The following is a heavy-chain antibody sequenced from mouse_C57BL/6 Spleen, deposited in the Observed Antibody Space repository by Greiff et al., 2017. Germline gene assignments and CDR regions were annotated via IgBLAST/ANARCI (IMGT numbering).Heavy chain of an antibody. CDR3: ARSYDYGYYFDY. V-gene: IGHV1-82*01. CDR2: IYPGDGAT. D-gene: IGHD2-4*01. Sequence: VKLMESGPELVKPGASVKISCKASGYAFSSSWMNWVKQRPGKGLEWIGRIYPGDGATNYNGKFKGKATLTADKSSSTAYMQLSSLTSEDSAVYFCARSYDYGYYFDYWGQGTTLTVSS. CDR1: GYAFSSSW. J-gene: IGHJ2*01.